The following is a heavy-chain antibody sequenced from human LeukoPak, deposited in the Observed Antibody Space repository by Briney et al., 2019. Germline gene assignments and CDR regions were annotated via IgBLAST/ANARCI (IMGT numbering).Heavy chain of an antibody. CDR1: GFSFSSYA. CDR3: AKRDRPCSGDCSAPYYFDY. V-gene: IGHV3-23*01. CDR2: ISSSGANT. J-gene: IGHJ4*02. Sequence: GGSLRRSCAASGFSFSSYAMSWVRQAPGKGLEWVSSISSSGANTYFADSVKGRFTIARDNSKNTLYLQMSSLRAEDTAVYYCAKRDRPCSGDCSAPYYFDYWGQGTLVTVSS. D-gene: IGHD2-21*02.